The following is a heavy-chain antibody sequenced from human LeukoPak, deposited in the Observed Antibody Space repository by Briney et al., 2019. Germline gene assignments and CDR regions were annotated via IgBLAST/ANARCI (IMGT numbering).Heavy chain of an antibody. Sequence: GGSLRLSCAASGFTFSSYAMHWVRQAPGKGLEWVAVISYDGSNKYYADSVKGRFTISRDNSKNTLYLQMNSLRAEDTAVYYCASPGYSSSWYLGVDYYYYMDVWGKGTTVTVSS. D-gene: IGHD6-13*01. V-gene: IGHV3-30-3*01. CDR1: GFTFSSYA. CDR3: ASPGYSSSWYLGVDYYYYMDV. J-gene: IGHJ6*03. CDR2: ISYDGSNK.